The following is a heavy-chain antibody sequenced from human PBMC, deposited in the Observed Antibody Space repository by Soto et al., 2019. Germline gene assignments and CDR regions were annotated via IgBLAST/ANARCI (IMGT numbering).Heavy chain of an antibody. CDR3: ATDEMAPYYYDSSGYYPHYYGMDV. Sequence: LRLSCAASGFAFSDYYMSWIRQAPGKGLEWVSYISSSGSTIYYADSVKGRFTISRDNAKNSLYLQMNSLRAEDTAVYYCATDEMAPYYYDSSGYYPHYYGMDVWGQGTTVTVSS. V-gene: IGHV3-11*01. D-gene: IGHD3-22*01. CDR1: GFAFSDYY. J-gene: IGHJ6*02. CDR2: ISSSGSTI.